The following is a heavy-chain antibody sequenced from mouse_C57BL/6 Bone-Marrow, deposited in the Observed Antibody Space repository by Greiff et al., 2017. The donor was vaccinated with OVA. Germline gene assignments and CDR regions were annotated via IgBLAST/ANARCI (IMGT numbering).Heavy chain of an antibody. D-gene: IGHD3-2*02. CDR2: IDPETGGT. CDR1: GYTFTDYE. V-gene: IGHV1-15*01. J-gene: IGHJ3*01. Sequence: LEESGAELVRPGASVTLSCKASGYTFTDYEMHWVKQTPVHGLEWIGAIDPETGGTAYNQKFKGKAILTADKSSSTAYMELRSLTSEDSAVYYCTVQLRLPWFAYWGQGTLVTVSA. CDR3: TVQLRLPWFAY.